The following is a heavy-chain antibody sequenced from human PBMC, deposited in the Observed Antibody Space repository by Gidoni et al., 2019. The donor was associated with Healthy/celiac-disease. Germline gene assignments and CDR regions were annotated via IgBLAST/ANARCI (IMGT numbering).Heavy chain of an antibody. Sequence: QVQLVQSGAEVKKPGASVKVSCKASGYTFTRYSMHWVRHAPGQGLEWMGIITPSGGSTSYAQKFQGRVTMTRDTSTSTVYMELSSLRSEDTAVYYCARGLPLGWELLYYYGMDVWGQGTTVTVSS. CDR2: ITPSGGST. CDR1: GYTFTRYS. V-gene: IGHV1-46*01. CDR3: ARGLPLGWELLYYYGMDV. D-gene: IGHD1-26*01. J-gene: IGHJ6*02.